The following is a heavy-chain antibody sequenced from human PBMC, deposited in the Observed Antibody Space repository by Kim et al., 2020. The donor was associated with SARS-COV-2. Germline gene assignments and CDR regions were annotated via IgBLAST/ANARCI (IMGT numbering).Heavy chain of an antibody. CDR1: GGSISSSSYY. D-gene: IGHD3-22*01. CDR3: ASLGQITMIGIYYFDY. CDR2: IYYSGST. J-gene: IGHJ4*02. Sequence: SETLSLTCTVSGGSISSSSYYWGWIRQPPGKGLEWIGSIYYSGSTYYNPSLKSRVTISVDTSKNQFSLKLSSVTAADTAVYYCASLGQITMIGIYYFDYWGQGTLVTVSS. V-gene: IGHV4-39*01.